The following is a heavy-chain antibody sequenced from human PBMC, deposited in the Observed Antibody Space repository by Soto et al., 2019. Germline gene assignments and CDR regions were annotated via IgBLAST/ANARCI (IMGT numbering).Heavy chain of an antibody. D-gene: IGHD3-3*01. V-gene: IGHV3-74*01. J-gene: IGHJ6*02. Sequence: LRLSCAASGFTFSSYWMHWVRQAPGKGLVWVSRINSDGSSTSYADSVKGRFTISRDNAKNTLYLQMNSLRAEDTAVYYCARTTYDFWSGYGYYYYGMDVWGQGTTVTVSS. CDR3: ARTTYDFWSGYGYYYYGMDV. CDR1: GFTFSSYW. CDR2: INSDGSST.